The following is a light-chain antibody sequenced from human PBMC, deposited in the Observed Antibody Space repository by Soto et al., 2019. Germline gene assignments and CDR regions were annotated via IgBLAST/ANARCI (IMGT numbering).Light chain of an antibody. CDR2: EVS. Sequence: QSVLTQPASVSGSPGQSSSISCTGTRSDVGGYPYVSWYQHHPGKAPKVMIYEVSNRPSGVSNRFSGSKSGNTASLTISGLQTEDEADYYCSSYTNSGTRVFGGGTKVTVL. CDR1: RSDVGGYPY. J-gene: IGLJ2*01. CDR3: SSYTNSGTRV. V-gene: IGLV2-14*01.